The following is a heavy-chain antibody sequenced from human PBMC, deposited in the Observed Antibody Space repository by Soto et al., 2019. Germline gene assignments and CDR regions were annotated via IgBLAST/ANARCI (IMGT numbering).Heavy chain of an antibody. D-gene: IGHD3-22*01. Sequence: ESLKISCKGSGYSFTSYWIGWVRQMPGKGLEWMGIIYPGDSDTRYSPSFQGQVTISADKSISTASLQWSSLKASDTAMYYCERAGDDDSSGYWGGFDYWGQGTLVTVSS. CDR3: ERAGDDDSSGYWGGFDY. J-gene: IGHJ4*02. CDR2: IYPGDSDT. V-gene: IGHV5-51*01. CDR1: GYSFTSYW.